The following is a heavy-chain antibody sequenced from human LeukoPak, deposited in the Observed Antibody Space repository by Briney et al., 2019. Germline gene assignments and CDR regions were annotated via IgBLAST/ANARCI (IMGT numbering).Heavy chain of an antibody. CDR1: GFTFSSYA. J-gene: IGHJ4*02. CDR3: ARVGH. V-gene: IGHV3-30*04. Sequence: GGSLRLSCAVSGFTFSSYAMHWVRQAPGKGLEWVAVISYDGSNKYYADSVKGRFTISRDNSKNTLYLQMNSLRAEDTAVYYCARVGHWGQGTLVTVSS. CDR2: ISYDGSNK.